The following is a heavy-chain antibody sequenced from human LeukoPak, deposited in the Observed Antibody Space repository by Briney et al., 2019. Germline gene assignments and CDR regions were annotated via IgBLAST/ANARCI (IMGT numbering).Heavy chain of an antibody. J-gene: IGHJ5*02. CDR1: GYTFTSYD. V-gene: IGHV1-18*01. Sequence: ASVKVSCKASGYTFTSYDINWVRQAPGQGLEWMGWISAYNGNTNYAQKLQGSVTMTTDTSTSTAYMELRSLRADDTAGYYCAREQDWFDPWGQGTLVTVSS. CDR2: ISAYNGNT. CDR3: AREQDWFDP.